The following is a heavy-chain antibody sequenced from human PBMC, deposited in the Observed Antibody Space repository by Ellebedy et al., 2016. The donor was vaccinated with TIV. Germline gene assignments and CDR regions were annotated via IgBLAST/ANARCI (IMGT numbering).Heavy chain of an antibody. CDR3: ARRPDGMDV. CDR2: INHSGTT. V-gene: IGHV4-34*01. Sequence: SETLSLXCALSGGPFIGYHWSWIRQTPGKGLEWIGEINHSGTTSYNPSLKSRVTISLDTSKNQLSLELRFVTAADTAVYFCARRPDGMDVWGQGTTVTVSS. CDR1: GGPFIGYH. D-gene: IGHD6-6*01. J-gene: IGHJ6*02.